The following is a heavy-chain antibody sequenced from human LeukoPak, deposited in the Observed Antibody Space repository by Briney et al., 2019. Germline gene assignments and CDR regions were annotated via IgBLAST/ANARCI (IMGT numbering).Heavy chain of an antibody. Sequence: GGSLRLSCAASGFTFSSYAMHWVRQAPGKGLEWAAVISYDGSNKYYADSVKGRFTISRDNSKNTLYLQMNSLRAEDTAVYYCARGGDIVVVPAAIGWFDPWGQGTLVTVSS. CDR3: ARGGDIVVVPAAIGWFDP. D-gene: IGHD2-2*01. CDR2: ISYDGSNK. CDR1: GFTFSSYA. V-gene: IGHV3-30-3*01. J-gene: IGHJ5*02.